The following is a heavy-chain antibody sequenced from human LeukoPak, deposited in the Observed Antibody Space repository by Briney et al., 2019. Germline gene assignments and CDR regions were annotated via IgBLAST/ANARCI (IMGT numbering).Heavy chain of an antibody. Sequence: VASVKVSCKPSGGTFSSYAISSVRQAPGQGLEWMGRIIPIFGTANYAQKFQGRVTITADKSTSTAYMELSSLRSEDTAVYYCARDYYYDSSGYYGQHWGQGTLVTVSS. D-gene: IGHD3-22*01. CDR1: GGTFSSYA. CDR2: IIPIFGTA. J-gene: IGHJ1*01. V-gene: IGHV1-69*06. CDR3: ARDYYYDSSGYYGQH.